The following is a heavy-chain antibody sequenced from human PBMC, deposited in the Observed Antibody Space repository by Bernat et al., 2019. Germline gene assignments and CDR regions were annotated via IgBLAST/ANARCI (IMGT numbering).Heavy chain of an antibody. Sequence: QVQLVESGGGVVQPGRSLRLSCAASGFTFSSYGMHWVRQAPGKGLEWVAVIYSGGSTYYADSVKGRFTISRDNSKNTLYLQMNSLRAEDTAVYYCARGSHFDYWGQGTLVTVSS. V-gene: IGHV3-NL1*01. J-gene: IGHJ4*02. CDR2: IYSGGST. CDR3: ARGSHFDY. CDR1: GFTFSSYG.